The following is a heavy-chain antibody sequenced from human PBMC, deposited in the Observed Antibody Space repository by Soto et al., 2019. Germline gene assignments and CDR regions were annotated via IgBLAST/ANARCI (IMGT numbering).Heavy chain of an antibody. V-gene: IGHV4-31*03. D-gene: IGHD3-22*01. Sequence: PSETLSLTCTVSGGSISSGGYYWSWIRQHPGKGLEWIGYIYYSGSTYYNPSLKSRVTISVDTSKNQFSLKLSPVTAADTAVYYCARTSTYYYDSSGSPGPNWFDPWGQGTLVTVSS. CDR1: GGSISSGGYY. CDR2: IYYSGST. J-gene: IGHJ5*02. CDR3: ARTSTYYYDSSGSPGPNWFDP.